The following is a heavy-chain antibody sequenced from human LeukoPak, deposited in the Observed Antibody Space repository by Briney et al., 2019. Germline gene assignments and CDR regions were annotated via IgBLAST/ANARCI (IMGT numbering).Heavy chain of an antibody. J-gene: IGHJ4*02. V-gene: IGHV1-46*01. CDR1: GYTFTSYY. CDR2: INPSGGST. D-gene: IGHD3-22*01. Sequence: ASVKVSCKASGYTFTSYYMHWVRQAPGQGLEWMGIINPSGGSTSYAQKFQGRVTMTGDTSTSTVCIELSSLRSEDTAVYYCARDSRNNYYDSSCFDYWGQGTLVTVSS. CDR3: ARDSRNNYYDSSCFDY.